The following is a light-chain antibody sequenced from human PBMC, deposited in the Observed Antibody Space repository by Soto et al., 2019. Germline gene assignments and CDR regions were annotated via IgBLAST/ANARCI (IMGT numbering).Light chain of an antibody. Sequence: EIVLTPSPATLSLSPGERANLSWRARQSVRGYLVWYQQKPGQAPRLLIYDASNRATGIPARFSGSGSGTDFTLTISSLEPEDFAVYYCQQRSSWPRITFGQGTRLEIK. CDR2: DAS. CDR1: QSVRGY. J-gene: IGKJ5*01. CDR3: QQRSSWPRIT. V-gene: IGKV3-11*01.